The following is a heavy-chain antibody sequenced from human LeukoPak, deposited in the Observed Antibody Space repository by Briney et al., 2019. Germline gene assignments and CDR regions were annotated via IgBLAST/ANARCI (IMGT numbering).Heavy chain of an antibody. CDR3: ARDPTAVANLPQYYLDY. CDR1: GFTFSSYG. Sequence: GGSPRLSCAASGFTFSSYGMHWVRQAPGKGLEWVAVIWFDGTNKYYADSVRGRFTISSDNSKNTLYLQMNSLRVEDTAVYYCARDPTAVANLPQYYLDYWGQGILVTVSS. CDR2: IWFDGTNK. J-gene: IGHJ4*02. V-gene: IGHV3-33*01. D-gene: IGHD4-23*01.